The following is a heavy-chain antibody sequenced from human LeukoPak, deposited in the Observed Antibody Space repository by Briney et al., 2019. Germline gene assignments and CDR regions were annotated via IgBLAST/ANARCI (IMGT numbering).Heavy chain of an antibody. Sequence: PGGSLRLPCAASGFTFSSYGMPWVRQAPGKGLEWVAVIWYDGSNKYYADSVKGRFTISRDNSKNTLYLQMNSLRAEDTAVYYCARHRDGYTSYYFDYWGQGTLVTVSS. V-gene: IGHV3-33*01. CDR2: IWYDGSNK. CDR1: GFTFSSYG. CDR3: ARHRDGYTSYYFDY. D-gene: IGHD5-12*01. J-gene: IGHJ4*02.